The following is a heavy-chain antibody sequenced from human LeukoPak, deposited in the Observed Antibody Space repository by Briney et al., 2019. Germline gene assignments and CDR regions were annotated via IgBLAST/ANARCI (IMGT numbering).Heavy chain of an antibody. D-gene: IGHD2-21*02. J-gene: IGHJ6*02. Sequence: GASVKVSCKASGYTFTGYYMHWVRQAPGQGLEWMGRIIPILGIANYAQKFQGRVTITADKSTSTAYMELSSLRSEDTAVYYCADLVVTPYYYYGMDVWGQGTTVTVSS. CDR3: ADLVVTPYYYYGMDV. CDR2: IIPILGIA. V-gene: IGHV1-69*02. CDR1: GYTFTGYY.